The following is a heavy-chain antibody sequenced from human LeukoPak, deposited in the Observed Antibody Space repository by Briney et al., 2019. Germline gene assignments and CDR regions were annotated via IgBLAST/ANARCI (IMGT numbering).Heavy chain of an antibody. J-gene: IGHJ4*02. CDR1: GFTFSSYG. CDR3: AKDQYYDILTGGASYFDY. CDR2: ISYDGSNK. V-gene: IGHV3-30*18. Sequence: GGSLRLSCAASGFTFSSYGMHWVRQAPGKGLEWVAVISYDGSNKYYADSVKGRFTISRDNSKNTLYLQMNSLRAEDTAVYYCAKDQYYDILTGGASYFDYWGQGTLVTVSS. D-gene: IGHD3-9*01.